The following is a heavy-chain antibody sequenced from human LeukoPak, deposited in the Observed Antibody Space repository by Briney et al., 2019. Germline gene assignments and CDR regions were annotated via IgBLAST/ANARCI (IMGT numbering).Heavy chain of an antibody. Sequence: GRSLRLSCAASGFTFSSYGMHWVRQAPGKGLEWVAVIWYDGSNKYYADSVKGRFTISRDNSKNTLYLQMNSLRAEDTAVYYCARGPQYSSSYDYWGQGTLVIV. D-gene: IGHD6-13*01. CDR1: GFTFSSYG. CDR2: IWYDGSNK. J-gene: IGHJ4*02. V-gene: IGHV3-33*01. CDR3: ARGPQYSSSYDY.